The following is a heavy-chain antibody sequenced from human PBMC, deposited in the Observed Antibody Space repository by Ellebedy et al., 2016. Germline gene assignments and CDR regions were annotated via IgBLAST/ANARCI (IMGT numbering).Heavy chain of an antibody. D-gene: IGHD6-19*01. J-gene: IGHJ5*02. Sequence: GGSLRLSCSASGFTFSGYAMYWVRQAPGKGPEYVSSISYNGGSTYYADSVKGRFTISRDNSENTLYLQMGSLRVEDTAVYYCLKPLGHGWYNWFDPWGQGVLVTVSS. CDR3: LKPLGHGWYNWFDP. CDR2: ISYNGGST. V-gene: IGHV3-64D*06. CDR1: GFTFSGYA.